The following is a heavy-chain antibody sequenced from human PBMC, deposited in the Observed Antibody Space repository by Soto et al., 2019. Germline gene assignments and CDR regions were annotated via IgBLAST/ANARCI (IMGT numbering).Heavy chain of an antibody. CDR2: ISSSSRAI. D-gene: IGHD3-22*01. V-gene: IGHV3-48*01. Sequence: EVQLVESGGGLVQPGGSLRLSCTPSGFTFRRYSMNWVRQAPGKGLEGVSYISSSSRAIYYADSVKGRFTVSRDNAKKSLYLQMNRLRAADTAVYYCARDPGNYFANISANDPFDLWGQGTMVTVSS. CDR1: GFTFRRYS. CDR3: ARDPGNYFANISANDPFDL. J-gene: IGHJ3*01.